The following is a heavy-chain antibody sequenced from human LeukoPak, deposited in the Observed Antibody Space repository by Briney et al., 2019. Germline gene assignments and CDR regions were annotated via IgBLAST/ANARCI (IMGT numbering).Heavy chain of an antibody. CDR3: ARDRSGSYI. J-gene: IGHJ3*02. CDR1: GGSISSYY. D-gene: IGHD1-26*01. CDR2: IYYSGST. Sequence: PSETLSLTCTVSGGSISSYYWSWIRQPPGKGLEWVGYIYYSGSTNYNPSLKSRVTISVDTSKNKFSLKLSSVTAADTAVYYCARDRSGSYIWGQGTMVTVSS. V-gene: IGHV4-59*01.